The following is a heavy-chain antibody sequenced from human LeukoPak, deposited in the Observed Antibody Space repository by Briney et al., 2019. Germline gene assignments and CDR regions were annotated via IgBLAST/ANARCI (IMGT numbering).Heavy chain of an antibody. J-gene: IGHJ4*02. V-gene: IGHV1-69*05. Sequence: GASVKVSCKASGGTFSSYAIRWVRQAPGQGLEWMGRIIPIFGTANYAQKFQGRVTITTDESTSTAYMELRSVRTEDTAVYYCARASTAMVYFDYWGQGTLVTVSS. CDR2: IIPIFGTA. D-gene: IGHD5-18*01. CDR3: ARASTAMVYFDY. CDR1: GGTFSSYA.